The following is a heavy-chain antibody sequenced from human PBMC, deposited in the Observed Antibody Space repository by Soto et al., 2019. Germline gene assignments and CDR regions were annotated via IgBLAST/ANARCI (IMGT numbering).Heavy chain of an antibody. CDR2: ISSRGTT. CDR1: GGSISSEDYY. V-gene: IGHV4-30-4*01. CDR3: ARLGPAYGDDGSMEYYIFDF. Sequence: QVQLHESGPGLVKPSQTLSLTCTVSGGSISSEDYYWNWIRQPPGKGLAWIGYISSRGTTSYNPSLEIRATVSVDTSKNQFSLEVTSVTAADTAVYYCARLGPAYGDDGSMEYYIFDFWGQRTLVTVSS. D-gene: IGHD4-17*01. J-gene: IGHJ4*02.